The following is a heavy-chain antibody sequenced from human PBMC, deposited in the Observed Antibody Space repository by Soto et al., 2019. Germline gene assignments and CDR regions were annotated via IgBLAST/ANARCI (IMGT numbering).Heavy chain of an antibody. CDR2: TYYRSKWYN. CDR1: GDSVSSNSAG. J-gene: IGHJ6*03. Sequence: SQTLSLTCDISGDSVSSNSAGWNWIRQTPSRGLEWLGRTYYRSKWYNNYAVSVKSRVSVNPDTAKSQFSLQLNSVTPEDTAVYYCARGSWDDVSGHYYMDVWGKGTTVT. D-gene: IGHD1-1*01. CDR3: ARGSWDDVSGHYYMDV. V-gene: IGHV6-1*01.